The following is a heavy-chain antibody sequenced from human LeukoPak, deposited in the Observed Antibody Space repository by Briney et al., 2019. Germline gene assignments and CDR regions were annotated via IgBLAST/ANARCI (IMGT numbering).Heavy chain of an antibody. CDR1: GFTFSTYS. CDR2: ISGSGTTI. J-gene: IGHJ4*02. V-gene: IGHV3-48*04. D-gene: IGHD6-6*01. CDR3: VRGVDS. Sequence: PGGSLRLSCATSGFTFSTYSMNWVRQAPGKGLEWIAHISGSGTTILYAESVNGRFTISRDTAKNSLYLQMYSLRAEDTAVYYCVRGVDSWGQGTLVTVSS.